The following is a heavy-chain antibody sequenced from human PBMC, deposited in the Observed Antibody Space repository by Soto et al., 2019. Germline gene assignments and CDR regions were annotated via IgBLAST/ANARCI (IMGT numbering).Heavy chain of an antibody. CDR2: INAGNGNT. CDR1: GYTFTIYT. Sequence: ASVKVSCKVSGYTFTIYTLHWVRQAPGQRLEWMGWINAGNGNTKNSQRFQGRVSFTRDTSATTVSMELSSLRSEDTAVYYCARGGGSSFFDYWGQGALVIVS. D-gene: IGHD1-26*01. CDR3: ARGGGSSFFDY. V-gene: IGHV1-3*01. J-gene: IGHJ4*02.